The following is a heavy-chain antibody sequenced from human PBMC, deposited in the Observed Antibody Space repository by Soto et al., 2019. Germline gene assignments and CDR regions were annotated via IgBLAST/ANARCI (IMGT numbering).Heavy chain of an antibody. D-gene: IGHD3-10*01. CDR2: ISHGGNEK. CDR3: AKVSSDRGYYYFAMDV. CDR1: GFIFSSYA. V-gene: IGHV3-30*18. J-gene: IGHJ6*02. Sequence: QVQLLESGGGVVQPGRSLRLSCAASGFIFSSYAMHWVRQAPGNGLEWGAVISHGGNEKYYADSVEGRFTISRDNSKNKVYLQMNGLRPEDTAVYYCAKVSSDRGYYYFAMDVWGQGTTVTVSS.